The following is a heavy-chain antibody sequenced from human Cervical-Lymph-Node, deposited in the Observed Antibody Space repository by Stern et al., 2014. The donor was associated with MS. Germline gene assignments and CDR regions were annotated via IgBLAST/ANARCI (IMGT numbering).Heavy chain of an antibody. Sequence: QVQLVQSGPGLVKPSETLSLTCTVSGDSVSSGIYYWSWIRQPPGKGLEYIGYIYYNGRTNYNPSLKSRVTISVDTSKNLFSLGLSAVTAADTAVYYCARYDYTFLYQFDLWGQGALVTVSS. V-gene: IGHV4-61*03. J-gene: IGHJ4*02. CDR3: ARYDYTFLYQFDL. CDR2: IYYNGRT. D-gene: IGHD5-12*01. CDR1: GDSVSSGIYY.